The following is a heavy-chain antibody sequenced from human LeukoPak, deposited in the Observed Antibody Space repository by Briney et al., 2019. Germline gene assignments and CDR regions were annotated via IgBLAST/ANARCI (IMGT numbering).Heavy chain of an antibody. D-gene: IGHD4-11*01. Sequence: PSETLSLTCTVSGGSISSSSYYWGWIRQPPGKGLEWIGNIYYSGSTYYNPSLKSRVTISVDTSKNQFSLKLSSVTAADTAVYYCASVRYSNYESYYYYMDVWGKGTTVTVSS. V-gene: IGHV4-39*01. CDR1: GGSISSSSYY. CDR2: IYYSGST. J-gene: IGHJ6*03. CDR3: ASVRYSNYESYYYYMDV.